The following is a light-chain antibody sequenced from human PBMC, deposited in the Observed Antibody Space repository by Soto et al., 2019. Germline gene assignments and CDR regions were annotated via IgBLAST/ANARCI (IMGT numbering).Light chain of an antibody. Sequence: DIQMTQSPSSLSASVGDRVTITCRASQRISRYLKWYQQKTGKAPKILIYAVSNLQSGVPSRFSGSGSGTDFTLTISSLQPEDFETYYCQQSYSAPRTFGQGTKVEIK. CDR3: QQSYSAPRT. V-gene: IGKV1-39*01. CDR2: AVS. J-gene: IGKJ1*01. CDR1: QRISRY.